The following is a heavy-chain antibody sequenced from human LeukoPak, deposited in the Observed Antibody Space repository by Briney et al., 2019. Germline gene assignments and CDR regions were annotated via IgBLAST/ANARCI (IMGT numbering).Heavy chain of an antibody. CDR3: ARGASSGSRLDWFDP. CDR2: IYHSGST. Sequence: SETLSLTCTVSGYSISSGYYWGWIRQPPGKGLEWIGSIYHSGSTYYNPSLKSRVTISVDTSKNQFSLKLSSVTAADTAVYYCARGASSGSRLDWFDPWGQGTLVTVSS. V-gene: IGHV4-38-2*02. CDR1: GYSISSGYY. D-gene: IGHD1-26*01. J-gene: IGHJ5*02.